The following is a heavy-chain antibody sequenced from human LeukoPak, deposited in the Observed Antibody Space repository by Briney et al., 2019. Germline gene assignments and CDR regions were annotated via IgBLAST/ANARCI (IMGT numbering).Heavy chain of an antibody. CDR3: ARDGYYFDSSGYYRLDC. CDR1: GFTVGTNS. J-gene: IGHJ4*02. V-gene: IGHV3-53*01. CDR2: IYSGGST. Sequence: PGGSLRLSCAASGFTVGTNSMSWVRQSPGKGLEWVSVIYSGGSTYYADSVNGRFTISRDNSRNTLLLQMNSLRAEDTALYYCARDGYYFDSSGYYRLDCWGQGTLVTVSS. D-gene: IGHD3-22*01.